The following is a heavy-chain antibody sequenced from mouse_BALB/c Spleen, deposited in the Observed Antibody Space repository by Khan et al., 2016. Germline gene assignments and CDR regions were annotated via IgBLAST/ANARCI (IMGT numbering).Heavy chain of an antibody. V-gene: IGHV3-2*02. CDR1: GYSITSDYA. Sequence: EVQLQESGPGLVKPSQSPSLTCTVTGYSITSDYAWNWIRQFPGNKLEWMGYISYSGSTSYNPSLKSRIPITRDTSKNQFFLQLNSVTTEDAATYSCARSNYGQDVWGAGTTVTVSS. J-gene: IGHJ1*01. D-gene: IGHD1-2*01. CDR2: ISYSGST. CDR3: ARSNYGQDV.